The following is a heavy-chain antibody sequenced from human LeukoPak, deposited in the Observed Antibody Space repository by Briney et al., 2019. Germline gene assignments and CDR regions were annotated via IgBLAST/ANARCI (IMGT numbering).Heavy chain of an antibody. CDR3: ASPHYSYGVPTDY. CDR2: INGDGSST. D-gene: IGHD4-11*01. J-gene: IGHJ4*02. Sequence: GGSLRLSCAASGFTFSSYWMHWVPQAPGKGLVWVSRINGDGSSTSYADSVKGRFTISRDNAKNTLYLQMNSLRAEDTAVYYCASPHYSYGVPTDYWGQGTLVTVSS. V-gene: IGHV3-74*01. CDR1: GFTFSSYW.